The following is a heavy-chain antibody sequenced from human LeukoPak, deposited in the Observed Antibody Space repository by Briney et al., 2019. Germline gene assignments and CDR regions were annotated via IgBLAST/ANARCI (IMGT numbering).Heavy chain of an antibody. J-gene: IGHJ4*02. D-gene: IGHD3-10*01. CDR1: GGSISNSNW. Sequence: PSGTLSLTCAVSGGSISNSNWWNWVRQPPGKGLEWIGDINHSGSTNYNPSLKSRVTISVDKSKNQFSLKLSSVPAADTAVYYCARGWGVGRGLPPSYWGQRTLVTVSS. V-gene: IGHV4-4*02. CDR2: INHSGST. CDR3: ARGWGVGRGLPPSY.